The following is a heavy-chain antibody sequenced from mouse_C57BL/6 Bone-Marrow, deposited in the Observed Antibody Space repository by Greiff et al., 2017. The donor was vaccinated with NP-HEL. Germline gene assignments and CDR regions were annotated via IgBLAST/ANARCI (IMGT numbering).Heavy chain of an antibody. Sequence: EVQLVESGPGLVKPSQTVFLTCTVTGISITTGNYRWSWIRQFPGNKLEWIGYIYYSGTITYNPSLTSRTTITRDTPKIQFFLDMNSLTAEDTATYYCARDRGNYVGDWYFDVWGTGTTVTVSS. D-gene: IGHD2-1*01. CDR1: GISITTGNYR. V-gene: IGHV3-5*01. CDR3: ARDRGNYVGDWYFDV. J-gene: IGHJ1*03. CDR2: IYYSGTI.